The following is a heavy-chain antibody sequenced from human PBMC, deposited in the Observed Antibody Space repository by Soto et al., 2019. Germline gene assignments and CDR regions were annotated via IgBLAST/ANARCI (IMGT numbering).Heavy chain of an antibody. V-gene: IGHV1-46*03. CDR3: ARVYSSSWYYRVLFDY. D-gene: IGHD6-13*01. CDR1: GYTFTSYY. Sequence: ASVKVSCKASGYTFTSYYMHWVRQAPGQGLEWMGIINPSGGSTSYAQKFQGRVTMTRDTSTSTVYMELSSLRSEDTAVYYCARVYSSSWYYRVLFDYCGQGTLVTVSS. J-gene: IGHJ4*02. CDR2: INPSGGST.